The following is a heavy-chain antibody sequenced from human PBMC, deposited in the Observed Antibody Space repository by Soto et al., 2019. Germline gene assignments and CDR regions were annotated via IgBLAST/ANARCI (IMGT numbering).Heavy chain of an antibody. Sequence: GGSLRLSCAASGFTFSSYSMNWVRQAPGKGLEWVSSISSSSSYIYYADSVKGRFTISRDNAKNSLYLQMNSLRAEDTGVYYCAGGGGMATIAFDIWGQGTMVTVSS. V-gene: IGHV3-21*01. CDR2: ISSSSSYI. D-gene: IGHD5-12*01. CDR1: GFTFSSYS. CDR3: AGGGGMATIAFDI. J-gene: IGHJ3*02.